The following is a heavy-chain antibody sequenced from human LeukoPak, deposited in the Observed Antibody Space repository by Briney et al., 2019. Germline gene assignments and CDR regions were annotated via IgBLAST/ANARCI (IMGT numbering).Heavy chain of an antibody. D-gene: IGHD1-14*01. V-gene: IGHV3-23*01. J-gene: IGHJ6*03. CDR3: AKDFPILSTTQNYYYYMDV. CDR2: ISGSGGST. Sequence: PGGSLRLSCAASGFTFSSYAMGWVRQAPGKGLEWVSAISGSGGSTYYADSVKGRFTISRDNSKNTLYLQMNSLRAEDTAVYYCAKDFPILSTTQNYYYYMDVWGKGTTVIVSS. CDR1: GFTFSSYA.